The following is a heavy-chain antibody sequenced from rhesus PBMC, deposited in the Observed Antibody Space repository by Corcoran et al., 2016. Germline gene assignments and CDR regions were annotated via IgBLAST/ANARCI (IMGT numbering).Heavy chain of an antibody. CDR2: ITSSGST. V-gene: IGHV4-122*02. J-gene: IGHJ4*01. D-gene: IGHD5-12*01. Sequence: QVQLQESGPGLVKPSETLSLTCAVSGGPISSDYYYWSLIRQPPGKGLEWIGYITSSGSTSYSPSLKGRVSISTDTSKNQFSLKLSSVTAADTAVYYCTRASTYNYSSDYWGQGVLVTVST. CDR1: GGPISSDYYY. CDR3: TRASTYNYSSDY.